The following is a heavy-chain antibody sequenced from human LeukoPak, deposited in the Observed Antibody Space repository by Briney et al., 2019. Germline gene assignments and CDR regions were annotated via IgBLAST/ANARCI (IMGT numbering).Heavy chain of an antibody. CDR3: ASSSLVVVVTYGFDI. CDR1: TGPITSTKW. V-gene: IGHV4-4*02. J-gene: IGHJ3*02. D-gene: IGHD2-21*01. Sequence: SGTLSLTCTVSTGPITSTKWWSWVRQPPGKGLEWIREISHTGSTNYNPSFNSRVTMSVDKSKNQFSLNLKSVTAADTALYYCASSSLVVVVTYGFDIWGRGTAVTVSS. CDR2: ISHTGST.